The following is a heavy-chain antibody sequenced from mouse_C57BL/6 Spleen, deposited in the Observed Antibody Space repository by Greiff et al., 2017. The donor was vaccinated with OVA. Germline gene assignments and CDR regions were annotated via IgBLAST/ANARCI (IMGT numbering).Heavy chain of an antibody. V-gene: IGHV1-55*01. D-gene: IGHD1-1*01. Sequence: QVQLQQPGAELVKPGASVKMSCKASGYTFTSYWITWVKQRPGQGLEWIGDIYPGSGSTNYNEKFKSKATLTVDTSSSTAYMQLSSLTSEDSAVDYWARCRYYGSSYYYAMDYWGQGTSVTVSS. J-gene: IGHJ4*01. CDR3: ARCRYYGSSYYYAMDY. CDR1: GYTFTSYW. CDR2: IYPGSGST.